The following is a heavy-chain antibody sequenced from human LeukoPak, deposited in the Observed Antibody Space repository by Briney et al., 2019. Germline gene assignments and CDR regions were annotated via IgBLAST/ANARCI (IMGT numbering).Heavy chain of an antibody. D-gene: IGHD6-13*01. Sequence: SETLSLTCTVSGGSISSSSNYWGWIRQPPGKGLEWIGSIYYSGSTYYNPSLKSRVTISVDTSKNQFSPKLSSVTAADTAVYYCARLGAPGGTRSGYYYYGMDVWGQGTTVTVSS. CDR2: IYYSGST. V-gene: IGHV4-39*01. J-gene: IGHJ6*02. CDR1: GGSISSSSNY. CDR3: ARLGAPGGTRSGYYYYGMDV.